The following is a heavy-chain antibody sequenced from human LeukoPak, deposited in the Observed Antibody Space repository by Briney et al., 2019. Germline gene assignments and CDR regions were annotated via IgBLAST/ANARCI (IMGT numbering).Heavy chain of an antibody. J-gene: IGHJ4*02. Sequence: PSQTLSLTCTVSGGSISSGGYPWSWIRQHPGKGLEWIGYIYYSGSTYYNPSLKSRVTISLDTSKNQFSLKLSSVTAADTAVYYCARRLIAAAATDYWGQGTLVTVSS. V-gene: IGHV4-31*03. CDR3: ARRLIAAAATDY. CDR1: GGSISSGGYP. D-gene: IGHD6-13*01. CDR2: IYYSGST.